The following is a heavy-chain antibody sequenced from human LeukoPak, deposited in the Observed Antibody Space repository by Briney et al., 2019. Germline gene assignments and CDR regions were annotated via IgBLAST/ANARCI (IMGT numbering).Heavy chain of an antibody. D-gene: IGHD2-2*01. CDR1: GFTFNSYH. J-gene: IGHJ3*02. CDR2: LSGNSATI. V-gene: IGHV3-48*01. Sequence: GGSVSLSCGVWGFTFNSYHMNWVRRARGGGLEWVSYLSGNSATIYYVDSVKGRFTISRDNSKNTLYLQMNSLRAEDTAVYYCARDQNYCSSDRCYDAFDIWGQGTMVTVSS. CDR3: ARDQNYCSSDRCYDAFDI.